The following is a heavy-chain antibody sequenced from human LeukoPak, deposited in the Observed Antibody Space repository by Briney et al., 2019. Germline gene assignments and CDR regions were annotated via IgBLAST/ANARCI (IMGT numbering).Heavy chain of an antibody. CDR2: ISGTGATT. CDR3: AKEDY. J-gene: IGHJ4*02. V-gene: IGHV3-23*01. CDR1: GFTFSSYA. Sequence: GGSLRLSCAASGFTFSSYAMTWVRQAPGKGLEWVSTISGTGATTFYADSVKGRFTISRDISKSTLSLQMNSLRAENTAIYYCAKEDYWGQGTLVTVSS.